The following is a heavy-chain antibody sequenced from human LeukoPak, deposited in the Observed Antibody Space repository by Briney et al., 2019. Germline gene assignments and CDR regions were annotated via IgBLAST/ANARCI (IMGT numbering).Heavy chain of an antibody. J-gene: IGHJ4*02. V-gene: IGHV4-39*01. CDR3: ARGNQLRHY. CDR2: IYYSGST. Sequence: PSETLSLTCTVSGGSISSSSYSWGWIRQPPGKGLEWIGSIYYSGSTYYNPSLKSRVTISVDTSKNQFSLKLSSVTAADTAVYYCARGNQLRHYWGQGTLVTVSS. D-gene: IGHD2-2*01. CDR1: GGSISSSSYS.